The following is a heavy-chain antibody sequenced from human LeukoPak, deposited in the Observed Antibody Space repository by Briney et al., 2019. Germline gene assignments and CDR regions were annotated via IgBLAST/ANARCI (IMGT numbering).Heavy chain of an antibody. V-gene: IGHV4-34*01. J-gene: IGHJ4*02. CDR1: GGSFSGYY. D-gene: IGHD5-18*01. Sequence: SASLSLTCALYGGSFSGYYSSWIRQPPGKGLEWLGEINHNRSTNYHLPLKSRATLSVTTSKNQFSLKLSSVTAADTAVYYCARGEGQLWSYYFDYWGQGTLVTVSS. CDR3: ARGEGQLWSYYFDY. CDR2: INHNRST.